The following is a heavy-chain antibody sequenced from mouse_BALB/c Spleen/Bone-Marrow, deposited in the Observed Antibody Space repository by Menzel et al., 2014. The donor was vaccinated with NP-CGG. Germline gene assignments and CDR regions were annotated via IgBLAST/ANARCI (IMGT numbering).Heavy chain of an antibody. CDR3: ARDTVITTHWYFDV. V-gene: IGHV7-3*02. J-gene: IGHJ1*01. Sequence: EVKLVESGGGLGQPGGSLRLSCATSGFTFTDYYMSWARQPPGKALEWLGFIRNKANGYTTEYSASVKGRFTISRDNSQSILYLQMNTLRAEDSATYYCARDTVITTHWYFDVWGAGTTVTVSS. D-gene: IGHD2-4*01. CDR2: IRNKANGYTT. CDR1: GFTFTDYY.